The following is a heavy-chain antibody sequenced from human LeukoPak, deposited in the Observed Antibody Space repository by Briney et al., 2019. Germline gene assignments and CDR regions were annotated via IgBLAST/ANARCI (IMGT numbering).Heavy chain of an antibody. CDR3: ARHSNYASGSTAKGLFDY. D-gene: IGHD3-10*01. V-gene: IGHV4-39*01. Sequence: PSETLSLTCTVYGASIRISNYYWGWIRQPPGKGLEWIASVYYTGTTYYNPSLKSRVTIFVETSKNQISLRLSSVTAADTAVYHCARHSNYASGSTAKGLFDYWGQGTLVSV. CDR2: VYYTGTT. J-gene: IGHJ4*02. CDR1: GASIRISNYY.